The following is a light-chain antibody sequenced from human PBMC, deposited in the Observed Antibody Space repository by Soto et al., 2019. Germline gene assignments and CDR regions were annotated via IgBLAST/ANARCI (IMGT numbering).Light chain of an antibody. CDR1: QSVRDN. CDR2: RAS. J-gene: IGKJ2*01. CDR3: QHYNFWNHN. Sequence: EILLTQSPATLAVSPGEGATLSCRASQSVRDNLAWYQQKPGQAPRLLIYRASTRATGVPARFSGSGSGTEFTLTISSLQSEDVSVYVCQHYNFWNHNCGKGTKVDIK. V-gene: IGKV3-15*01.